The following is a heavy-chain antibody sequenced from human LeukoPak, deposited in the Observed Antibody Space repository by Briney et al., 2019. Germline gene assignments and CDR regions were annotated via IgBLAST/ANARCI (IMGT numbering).Heavy chain of an antibody. V-gene: IGHV3-48*04. D-gene: IGHD3-3*01. J-gene: IGHJ3*02. CDR3: ARGLTIFEVEGAFDI. CDR1: GFTFSSYS. Sequence: PGGSLRLSCAASGFTFSSYSMNWVRQAPGKGLEWVSYISSSSSTIYYADSVKGRFTISRDNAKNSLYLQMNSLRAEDTAVYYCARGLTIFEVEGAFDIWGQGTMVTVSS. CDR2: ISSSSSTI.